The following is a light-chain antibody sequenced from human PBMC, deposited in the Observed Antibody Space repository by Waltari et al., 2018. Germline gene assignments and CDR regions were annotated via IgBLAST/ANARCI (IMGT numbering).Light chain of an antibody. J-gene: IGLJ2*01. Sequence: SYVLTQPPSLSVAPGQTARLTCGENNIGGKRVRGYHQKAGQAPILIVYDKTHRPSEIPERISGSNSGNTATLTITRVEAGDEADYFCQVWDSSSDQVVFGGGTKLTVL. V-gene: IGLV3-21*02. CDR1: NIGGKR. CDR2: DKT. CDR3: QVWDSSSDQVV.